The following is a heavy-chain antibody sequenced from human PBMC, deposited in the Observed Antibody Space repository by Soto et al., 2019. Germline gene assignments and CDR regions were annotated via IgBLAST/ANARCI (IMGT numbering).Heavy chain of an antibody. D-gene: IGHD3-3*01. J-gene: IGHJ4*02. V-gene: IGHV4-4*07. Sequence: SETLSLTCTVSGGSISNYYCNWIRQPAGKGLEWIGRIDTSGSTNYNPSLKSRVTMSVDTSKQEFSLKLSSVTAADTALYYCARGGQDFWSGPFDYWGRGALVTVSS. CDR1: GGSISNYY. CDR2: IDTSGST. CDR3: ARGGQDFWSGPFDY.